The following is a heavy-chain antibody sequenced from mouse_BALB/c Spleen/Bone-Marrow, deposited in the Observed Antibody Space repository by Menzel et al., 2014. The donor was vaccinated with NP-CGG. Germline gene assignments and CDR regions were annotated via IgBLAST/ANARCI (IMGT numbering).Heavy chain of an antibody. CDR2: INSNGGST. D-gene: IGHD2-1*01. CDR1: GFTFSSYG. J-gene: IGHJ2*01. V-gene: IGHV5-6-3*01. Sequence: EVKLMESGGGLVQPGGSLKLSCAASGFTFSSYGMSWVRQTPDKRLELVATINSNGGSTYYPDSVKGRFTISRDTAKNTLYLQMSSLKSEETAMYYCVRGNYGNYEDYFDFWGQGTTLTVSS. CDR3: VRGNYGNYEDYFDF.